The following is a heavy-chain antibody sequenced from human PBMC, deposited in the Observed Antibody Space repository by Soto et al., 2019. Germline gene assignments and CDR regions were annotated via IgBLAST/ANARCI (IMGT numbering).Heavy chain of an antibody. D-gene: IGHD6-6*01. CDR3: ARDASSDYGDY. J-gene: IGHJ4*02. CDR1: GYTFTGYY. Sequence: TSVKVSCKASGYTFTGYYMHWVRQAPGQGLEWMGWISANNGNTNYAQKLQGRVTMTRDTSTSTAYMELRSLRSDDTAVYYCARDASSDYGDYGGQGTLVTSPQ. CDR2: ISANNGNT. V-gene: IGHV1-18*04.